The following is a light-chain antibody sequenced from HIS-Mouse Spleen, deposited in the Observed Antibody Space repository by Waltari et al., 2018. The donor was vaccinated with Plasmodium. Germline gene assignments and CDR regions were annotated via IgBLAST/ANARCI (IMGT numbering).Light chain of an antibody. J-gene: IGLJ3*02. V-gene: IGLV3-25*03. CDR2: KDS. CDR3: QSADSSGTPNWV. CDR1: ALPKQY. Sequence: SYELTQPPSVSVSPGQTARITCSGDALPKQYAYCYQQKPGQAPVLLIYKDSERPSGIPERFSGSSSGTTVTLTISGVQAEDEADYYCQSADSSGTPNWVFGGGTKLTVL.